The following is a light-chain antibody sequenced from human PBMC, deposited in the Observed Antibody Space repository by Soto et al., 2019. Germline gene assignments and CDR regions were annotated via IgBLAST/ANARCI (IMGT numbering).Light chain of an antibody. CDR1: QSLLSSNGYNY. CDR2: VGS. CDR3: MQAVQDPRT. V-gene: IGKV2-28*01. J-gene: IGKJ2*01. Sequence: DIVMTQSPLSLLVTPGEPASISCRSSQSLLSSNGYNYLDWCLQKPGQSPQLLIYVGSNRASGVHDRFSGSGSDTDFTLKISRVEAEDVGVYYRMQAVQDPRTFGQGPKLEIK.